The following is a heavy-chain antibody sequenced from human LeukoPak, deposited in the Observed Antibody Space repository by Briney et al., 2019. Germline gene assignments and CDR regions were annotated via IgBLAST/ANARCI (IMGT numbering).Heavy chain of an antibody. V-gene: IGHV3-30*18. CDR3: AKGEIGYSSL. Sequence: GGSLRLSCAASGFTFSSSGMRSARQAPGRGLEWVSVISCDGSNKYYADSVKGRFTISRDNSKNTLYLQMNSLRAEDTAVYYCAKGEIGYSSLWGQGTLVTVS. CDR2: ISCDGSNK. CDR1: GFTFSSSG. J-gene: IGHJ4*02. D-gene: IGHD6-19*01.